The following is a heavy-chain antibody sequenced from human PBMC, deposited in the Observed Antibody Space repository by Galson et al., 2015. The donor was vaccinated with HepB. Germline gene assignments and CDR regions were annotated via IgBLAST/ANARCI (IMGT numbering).Heavy chain of an antibody. D-gene: IGHD6-19*01. CDR3: AQARGRGGRIAVAGSGDY. CDR1: GFTFSSYA. CDR2: ISGSGGST. J-gene: IGHJ4*02. V-gene: IGHV3-23*01. Sequence: SLRLSCAASGFTFSSYAMSWVRQAPGKGLEWVSAISGSGGSTYYADSVKGRFTISRDNSKNTLYLQMNSLRAEDTAVYYCAQARGRGGRIAVAGSGDYWGQGTLVTVSS.